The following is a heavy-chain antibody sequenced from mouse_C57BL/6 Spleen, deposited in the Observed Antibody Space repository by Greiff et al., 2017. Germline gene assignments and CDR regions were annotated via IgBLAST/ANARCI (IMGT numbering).Heavy chain of an antibody. CDR2: IYPGDGDT. J-gene: IGHJ2*01. D-gene: IGHD3-3*01. Sequence: VQLQQSGPELVKPGASVKISCKASGYAFSSSWMNWVKQRPGKGLEWIGRIYPGDGDTNYNGKFKGKATLTAAKSSSTAYMQLSSLTSEDSAVYFCASGDVDYWGQGTTLTVSS. CDR3: ASGDVDY. V-gene: IGHV1-82*01. CDR1: GYAFSSSW.